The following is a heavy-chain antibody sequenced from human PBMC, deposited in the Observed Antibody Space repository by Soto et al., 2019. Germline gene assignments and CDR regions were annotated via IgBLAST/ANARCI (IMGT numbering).Heavy chain of an antibody. D-gene: IGHD3-10*01. CDR3: ARHSPPFFYGSGPWDV. CDR1: GGSISNSY. CDR2: IYSSGST. J-gene: IGHJ6*02. V-gene: IGHV4-59*08. Sequence: SETLSLTCTVSGGSISNSYWIWIRQSPGKGLEWIEYIYSSGSTNYNPSLKSRVTISVDTSKNQFSLKLSSLIAADTAVYYCARHSPPFFYGSGPWDVWGQGTTVTVSS.